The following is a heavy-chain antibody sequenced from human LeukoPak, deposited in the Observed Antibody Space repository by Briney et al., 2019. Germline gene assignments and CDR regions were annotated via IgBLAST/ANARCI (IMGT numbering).Heavy chain of an antibody. CDR1: GFTFNNAW. J-gene: IGHJ1*01. V-gene: IGHV3-15*01. CDR2: IKGKTAGGTT. CDR3: STAAQH. Sequence: GGSLRLSCAVSGFTFNNAWMSWVRQAPGKGLEWVGRIKGKTAGGTTDYAAPVKGRFTISRDDSKNTLFLQMNSLKTEDTAVYYCSTAAQHWGQGTLVTVSS.